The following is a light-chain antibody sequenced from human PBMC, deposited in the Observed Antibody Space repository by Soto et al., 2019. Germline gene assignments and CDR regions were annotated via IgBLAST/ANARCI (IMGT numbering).Light chain of an antibody. CDR1: QGFSSY. V-gene: IGKV1-9*01. CDR3: QQLNSYPPWT. CDR2: AAS. Sequence: IQLTQSPSFLSASVGDRVTITCRASQGFSSYLAWYQQKPGKAPKLLIYAASTLQSGVPSRFSGSGSGTDFTLTISSLQPEDFATYYCQQLNSYPPWTFGQGTKVEIK. J-gene: IGKJ1*01.